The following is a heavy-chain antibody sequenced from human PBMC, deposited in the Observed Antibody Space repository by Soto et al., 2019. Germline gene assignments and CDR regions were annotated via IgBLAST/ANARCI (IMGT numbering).Heavy chain of an antibody. CDR3: ARGCFGPDV. V-gene: IGHV3-74*01. CDR1: EFTFSGLS. D-gene: IGHD3-10*01. CDR2: IDKVGTDS. Sequence: EVQLVESGGGLVQPGGSLRLSCAASEFTFSGLSVHWVRQAPGKGLVWVSGIDKVGTDSTYADSVKGRFTSSRDNAKNAVYLQMNSLRVEDTALYYCARGCFGPDVWGKGTTVTVSS. J-gene: IGHJ6*03.